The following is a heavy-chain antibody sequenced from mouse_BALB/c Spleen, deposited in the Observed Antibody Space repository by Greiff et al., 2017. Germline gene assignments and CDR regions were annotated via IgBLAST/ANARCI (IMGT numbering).Heavy chain of an antibody. CDR2: INPYNDGT. CDR1: GYTFTSYV. V-gene: IGHV1-14*01. CDR3: ARGGYGYYFDY. J-gene: IGHJ2*01. D-gene: IGHD1-2*01. Sequence: VHVKQSGPELVKPGASVKMSCKASGYTFTSYVMHWVKQKPGQGLEWIGYINPYNDGTKYNEKFKGKATLTSDKSSSTAYMELSSLTSEDSAVYYCARGGYGYYFDYWGQGTTLTVSS.